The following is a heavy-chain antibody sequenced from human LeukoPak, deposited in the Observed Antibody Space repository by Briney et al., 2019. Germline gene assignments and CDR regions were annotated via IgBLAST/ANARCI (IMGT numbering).Heavy chain of an antibody. D-gene: IGHD2-21*01. CDR1: GGSISSGSYY. J-gene: IGHJ4*02. V-gene: IGHV4-61*02. Sequence: SETLSLTRTVSGGSISSGSYYWSWIRQPAGKGLERIGRIYTSGSTNYNPSLKSRVTISVDTSKNQFSLKLSSVTAADTAVYYCASLLNGVFDYWGQGTLVTVSS. CDR2: IYTSGST. CDR3: ASLLNGVFDY.